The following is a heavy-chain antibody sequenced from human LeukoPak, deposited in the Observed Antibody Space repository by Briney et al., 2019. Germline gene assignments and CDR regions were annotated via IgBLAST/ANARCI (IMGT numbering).Heavy chain of an antibody. V-gene: IGHV4-59*01. Sequence: PSETLSLTCTVPGGSMSGYCWNWIRQPPGQGLEWIGCIYYNGITVYSPSLRSRVTISLDTSMNQFSLRLTSVTAADTAVYYCRRGVNYAVDVWGQGTTVTVSS. D-gene: IGHD3-10*01. CDR1: GGSMSGYC. CDR2: IYYNGIT. CDR3: RRGVNYAVDV. J-gene: IGHJ6*02.